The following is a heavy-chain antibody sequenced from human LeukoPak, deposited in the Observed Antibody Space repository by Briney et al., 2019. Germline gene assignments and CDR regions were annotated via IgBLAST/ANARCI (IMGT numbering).Heavy chain of an antibody. CDR2: INTDGSST. J-gene: IGHJ4*02. Sequence: GGSLRLSCAASGFTFSSYWMHWVRQAPGKGLVWVSRINTDGSSTSYADSVKGRFTISRDNAKNTLYLQMNSLRAEDTAVYYCARATYDFWSGYYTFDYWGQGTLVTVSS. CDR3: ARATYDFWSGYYTFDY. D-gene: IGHD3-3*01. V-gene: IGHV3-74*01. CDR1: GFTFSSYW.